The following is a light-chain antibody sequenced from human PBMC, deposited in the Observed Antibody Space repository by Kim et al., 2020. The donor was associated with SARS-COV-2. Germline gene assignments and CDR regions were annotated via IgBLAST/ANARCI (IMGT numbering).Light chain of an antibody. CDR1: QSVSSS. Sequence: PEASATLSCRASQSVSSSLAWYQLNPCQSPSLLIYYASNRATRIPARFSGGVSGTDFTPSITSLDPEVFAVYYCQQRYNWPITFGLGTRLEI. V-gene: IGKV3-11*01. CDR3: QQRYNWPIT. CDR2: YAS. J-gene: IGKJ5*01.